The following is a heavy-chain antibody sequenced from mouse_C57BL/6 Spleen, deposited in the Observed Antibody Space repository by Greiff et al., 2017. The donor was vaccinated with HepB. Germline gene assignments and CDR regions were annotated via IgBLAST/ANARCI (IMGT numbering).Heavy chain of an antibody. CDR2: IDPETGGT. J-gene: IGHJ4*01. CDR3: TPTAQATYYAMDY. V-gene: IGHV1-15*01. D-gene: IGHD3-2*02. Sequence: LQESGAELVRPGASVTLSCKASGYTFTDYEMHWVKQTPVHGLEWIGAIDPETGGTAYNQKFKGKAILTADKSSSTAYMELRSLTSEDSAVYYCTPTAQATYYAMDYWGQGTSVTVSS. CDR1: GYTFTDYE.